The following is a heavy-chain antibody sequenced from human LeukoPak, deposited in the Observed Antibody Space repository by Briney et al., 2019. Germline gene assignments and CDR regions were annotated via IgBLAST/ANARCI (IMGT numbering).Heavy chain of an antibody. Sequence: GESLKISCKGYGYSFTNYWIGWVRQIPGKRLEWMGIIYPGDSDTRYSPSFQGQVTISADKSISTAYLQWSSLKDSDTAMYYCERGYSYRAYWGQGTLVNVSS. V-gene: IGHV5-51*01. J-gene: IGHJ4*02. CDR2: IYPGDSDT. CDR3: ERGYSYRAY. D-gene: IGHD5-18*01. CDR1: GYSFTNYW.